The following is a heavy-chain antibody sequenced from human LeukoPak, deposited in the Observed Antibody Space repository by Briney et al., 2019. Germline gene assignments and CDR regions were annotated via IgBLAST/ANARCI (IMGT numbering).Heavy chain of an antibody. J-gene: IGHJ4*02. D-gene: IGHD2-2*01. CDR2: INNSGST. V-gene: IGHV4-34*01. CDR3: ARFVLVPAAVDY. CDR1: GGSFSGYY. Sequence: PSETLSLTCAVYGGSFSGYYWSWIRQPPGKGLEWIGEINNSGSTNYNPSLKSRVTISVDRSKNQFSLKLSSVTAADTAVYFCARFVLVPAAVDYWGQGTLVTVSS.